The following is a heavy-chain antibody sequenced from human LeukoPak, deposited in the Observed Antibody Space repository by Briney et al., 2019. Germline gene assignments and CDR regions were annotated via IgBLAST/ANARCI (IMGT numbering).Heavy chain of an antibody. Sequence: SETLSLTCTVSGGSISSSSYYWGWIRQPPGKGLEWIGSTYYSGSTYYNPSLKSRVTISVDTSKNQFSLKLSSVTAADTAVYYCARYTGIEIGYFDYWGQGTLVTVSS. CDR3: ARYTGIEIGYFDY. J-gene: IGHJ4*02. CDR1: GGSISSSSYY. D-gene: IGHD3-10*01. V-gene: IGHV4-39*01. CDR2: TYYSGST.